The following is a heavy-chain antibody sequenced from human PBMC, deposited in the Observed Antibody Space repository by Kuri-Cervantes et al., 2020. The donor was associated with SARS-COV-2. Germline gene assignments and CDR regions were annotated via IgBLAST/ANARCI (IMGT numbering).Heavy chain of an antibody. CDR3: ARAPTVTLDY. J-gene: IGHJ4*02. Sequence: GESLKTSCAASGFTFSSYSMNWVRQTPGKGLEWVSYISSSSSTIYYADSVKGRFTISRDNAKNSLYLQMNSLRAEDTAVYYCARAPTVTLDYWGQGTLVTVSS. D-gene: IGHD4-17*01. V-gene: IGHV3-48*01. CDR1: GFTFSSYS. CDR2: ISSSSSTI.